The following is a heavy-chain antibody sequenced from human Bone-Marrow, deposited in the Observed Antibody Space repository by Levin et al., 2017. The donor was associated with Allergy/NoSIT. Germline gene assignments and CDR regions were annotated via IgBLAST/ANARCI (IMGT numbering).Heavy chain of an antibody. CDR3: ARIGSERGTPGGKFDY. V-gene: IGHV4-31*03. J-gene: IGHJ4*02. Sequence: SQTLSLTCTVSGGSISSGGYYWSWIRQHPGKGLEWIGYIYYSGSTYYNPSLKSRVTISVDTSKNQFSLKLSSVTAADTAVYYCARIGSERGTPGGKFDYWGQGTLVTVSS. CDR1: GGSISSGGYY. CDR2: IYYSGST. D-gene: IGHD1-26*01.